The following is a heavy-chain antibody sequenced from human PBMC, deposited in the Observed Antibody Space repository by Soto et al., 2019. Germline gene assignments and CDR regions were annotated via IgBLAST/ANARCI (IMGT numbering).Heavy chain of an antibody. Sequence: QLQLQESGSGLVRPSQTLSLTCSVSGGPFTTGGYSWSWLRQPPGKGLEWIGYIYRGGTADYNPSLESRVSISVDRSKRQISLRLTSVTVADTAVYDCGRGATSYVSGNNSQLGFYYRARDVWGQGTTVTVS. CDR1: GGPFTTGGYS. CDR3: GRGATSYVSGNNSQLGFYYRARDV. D-gene: IGHD3-10*01. V-gene: IGHV4-30-2*01. CDR2: IYRGGTA. J-gene: IGHJ6*02.